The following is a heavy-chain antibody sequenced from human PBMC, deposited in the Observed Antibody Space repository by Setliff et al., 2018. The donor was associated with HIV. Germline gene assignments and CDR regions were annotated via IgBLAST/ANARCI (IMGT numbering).Heavy chain of an antibody. CDR2: IWHDGSNK. CDR3: ARDRLESLWLGDLNYMDV. CDR1: GFNFSIYS. J-gene: IGHJ6*03. Sequence: GGSLRLSCAASGFNFSIYSMNWVRQAPGKGLEWVAVIWHDGSNKYYTDSVKGRFTISRDNSKNTLYLQMNGLRAEDTAVYYCARDRLESLWLGDLNYMDVWGKGTTVTVSS. V-gene: IGHV3-33*08. D-gene: IGHD3-10*01.